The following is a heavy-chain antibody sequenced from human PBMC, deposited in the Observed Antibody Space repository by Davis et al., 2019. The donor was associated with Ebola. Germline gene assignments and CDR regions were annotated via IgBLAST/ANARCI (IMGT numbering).Heavy chain of an antibody. CDR3: ARNLVTGLSFDAFDF. Sequence: SETLSLTCTVSGGSISSYYWSWIRQPPGKGLEWIGYIYYSGSTNYNPSLKSRVTISVDTSKNQFSLRLSAVTAADTAVYYCARNLVTGLSFDAFDFWGQGTLVTVSS. V-gene: IGHV4-59*01. CDR1: GGSISSYY. D-gene: IGHD3-9*01. J-gene: IGHJ4*02. CDR2: IYYSGST.